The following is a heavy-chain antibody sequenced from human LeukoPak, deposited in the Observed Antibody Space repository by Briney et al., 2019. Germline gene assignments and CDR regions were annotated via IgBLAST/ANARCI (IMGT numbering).Heavy chain of an antibody. CDR2: IYTSGST. D-gene: IGHD3-9*01. Sequence: SETLSLTCTVSGGSISSYYWSWIRQPAGKGLEWIGRIYTSGSTNYNPSLKSRVTMSVDTSKNQFSLKLSSVTAADTAVYYCARDNVYYDILTGYLGAFDIWGQGTVVTVSS. CDR1: GGSISSYY. J-gene: IGHJ3*02. CDR3: ARDNVYYDILTGYLGAFDI. V-gene: IGHV4-4*07.